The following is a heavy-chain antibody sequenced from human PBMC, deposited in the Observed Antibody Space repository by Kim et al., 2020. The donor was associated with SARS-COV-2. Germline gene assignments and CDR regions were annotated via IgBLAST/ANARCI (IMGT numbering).Heavy chain of an antibody. V-gene: IGHV4-39*01. Sequence: SETLSLTCTVSGGSISSSSYYWGWIRQPPGKGLEWIGSIYYSGSTYYNPSLKSRVTISVDTSKNQFSLKLSSVTAADTAVYYCARHPSITMIGIAWYFDLWGRGTLVTVSS. D-gene: IGHD3-22*01. CDR1: GGSISSSSYY. CDR2: IYYSGST. J-gene: IGHJ2*01. CDR3: ARHPSITMIGIAWYFDL.